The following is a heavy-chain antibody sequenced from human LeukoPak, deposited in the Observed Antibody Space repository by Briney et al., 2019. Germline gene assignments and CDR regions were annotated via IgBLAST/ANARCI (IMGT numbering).Heavy chain of an antibody. J-gene: IGHJ6*03. CDR1: GGTFSSYA. Sequence: SVNVSCKASGGTFSSYAISWVRQAPGQGLEWMGGIIPIFGTANYAQKFQGRVTITTDESTSTAYMELCSLRSEDTAVYYCARDRVDDFWSGYYRYYYYYMDVWGKGTTVTVSS. CDR3: ARDRVDDFWSGYYRYYYYYMDV. D-gene: IGHD3-3*01. V-gene: IGHV1-69*05. CDR2: IIPIFGTA.